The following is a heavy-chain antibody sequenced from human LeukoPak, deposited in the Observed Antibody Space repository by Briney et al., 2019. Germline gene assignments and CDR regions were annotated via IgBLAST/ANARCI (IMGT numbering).Heavy chain of an antibody. D-gene: IGHD3-10*01. Sequence: GGTLRLSCAASGFTFSSYGMSWVRQAPGKGLEWVSSISSSSSYIYYADSVKGRFTISRDNAKNSLYLQMNSLRAEDTAVYYCARDRQYGSGSPPTYYYYYYMDVWGKGTTVTISS. CDR3: ARDRQYGSGSPPTYYYYYYMDV. CDR2: ISSSSSYI. CDR1: GFTFSSYG. V-gene: IGHV3-21*01. J-gene: IGHJ6*03.